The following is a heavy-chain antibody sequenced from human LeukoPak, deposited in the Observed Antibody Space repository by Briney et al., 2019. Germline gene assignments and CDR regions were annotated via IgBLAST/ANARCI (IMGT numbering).Heavy chain of an antibody. Sequence: SETLSLTCTVSGGSISSSSYYWGWIRQPPGKGLEWIGSIYYSGSTYYNPSLKSRVTISVDTSKNQFSLKLSSVTAADTAVYYCARFRSVRGATGYWGQGTLVTVSS. CDR1: GGSISSSSYY. CDR3: ARFRSVRGATGY. CDR2: IYYSGST. J-gene: IGHJ4*02. V-gene: IGHV4-39*07. D-gene: IGHD3-10*01.